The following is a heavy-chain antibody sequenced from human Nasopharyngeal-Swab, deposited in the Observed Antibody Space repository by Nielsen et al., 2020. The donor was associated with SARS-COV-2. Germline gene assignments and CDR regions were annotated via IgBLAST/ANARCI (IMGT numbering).Heavy chain of an antibody. CDR3: ARHKYCSSTSCYFRREKASYYYMDV. CDR2: ISHTGST. V-gene: IGHV4-59*08. CDR1: GDSINRYY. Sequence: SETLSLTCSVSGDSINRYYWSWIRQFPGKRLEWIGHISHTGSTHHSPSVKSRVTISADTSNNHVSLSLSSVTAADTAVYYCARHKYCSSTSCYFRREKASYYYMDVWGKGTTVTVSS. D-gene: IGHD2-2*01. J-gene: IGHJ6*03.